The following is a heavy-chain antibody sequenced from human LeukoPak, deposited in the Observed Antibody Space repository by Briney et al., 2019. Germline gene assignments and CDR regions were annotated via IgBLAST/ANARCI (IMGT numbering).Heavy chain of an antibody. Sequence: WGSLRLSCAASGFTFSSYAMSWVRQDPGKGLEWVSAISGSGGSTYYADSVKGRFTISRDNSKNTLYLQMNSLRAEDTAVYYCAKAGCSGGSCYSDYYYYMDVWGKGTTVTVSS. CDR1: GFTFSSYA. J-gene: IGHJ6*03. V-gene: IGHV3-23*01. CDR2: ISGSGGST. CDR3: AKAGCSGGSCYSDYYYYMDV. D-gene: IGHD2-15*01.